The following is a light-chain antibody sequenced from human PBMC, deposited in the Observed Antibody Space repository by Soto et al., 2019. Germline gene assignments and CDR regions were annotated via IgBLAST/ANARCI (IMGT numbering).Light chain of an antibody. CDR3: QQYGSSPPT. V-gene: IGKV3-20*01. J-gene: IGKJ1*01. CDR2: GAS. CDR1: QSVSNNY. Sequence: EIVLTKSPGTLSLSPGERATLSCRTSQSVSNNYLAWYQQKPGQAPRLLIYGASSRATGIPDRFSGSGSGTDFTLTISRLEPEDLAVYYCQQYGSSPPTFGQGTKVDIK.